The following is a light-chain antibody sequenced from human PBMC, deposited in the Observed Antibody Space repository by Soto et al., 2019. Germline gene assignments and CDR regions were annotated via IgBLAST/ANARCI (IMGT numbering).Light chain of an antibody. CDR2: DVS. V-gene: IGKV3-11*01. Sequence: EIMLTQSPATPSLSPGERGTLSCRASESVTNYLAWYQQKPGQAPRLLVYDVSNRATGIPARFSGGGSGTDLTLTISNLEPEDFAVYYGQQCREWPWPYGQGTKV. CDR3: QQCREWPWP. J-gene: IGKJ1*01. CDR1: ESVTNY.